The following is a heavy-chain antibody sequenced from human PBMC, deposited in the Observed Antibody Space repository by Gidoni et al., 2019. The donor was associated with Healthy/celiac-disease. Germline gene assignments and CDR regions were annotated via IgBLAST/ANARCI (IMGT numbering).Heavy chain of an antibody. CDR1: GFTFGAYA. V-gene: IGHV3-49*03. J-gene: IGHJ4*02. Sequence: EVQLVESGGGLVQPGRSLRLSCTASGFTFGAYAMSWFRQAPGKGLEWVGFIRSKAYGGTTEYAASVKGRFTISRDDSKSIAYLQMNSLKTEDTAVYYCTRVGSSWYVGLFDYWGQGTLVTVSS. D-gene: IGHD6-13*01. CDR2: IRSKAYGGTT. CDR3: TRVGSSWYVGLFDY.